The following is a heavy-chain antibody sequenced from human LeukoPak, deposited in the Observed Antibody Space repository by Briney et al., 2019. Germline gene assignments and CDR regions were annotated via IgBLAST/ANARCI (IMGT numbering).Heavy chain of an antibody. CDR1: GFTFGNYG. Sequence: PGGSLRLSCGASGFTFGNYGMLWVRQAPGKGLDWVAFIRYDGNKKLYADSVKGRFTISRDNSRNTLYLHLNSLRPEDTALYYCVKDNPLDYWGQGTLVIVSS. J-gene: IGHJ4*02. V-gene: IGHV3-30*02. CDR3: VKDNPLDY. CDR2: IRYDGNKK. D-gene: IGHD1-14*01.